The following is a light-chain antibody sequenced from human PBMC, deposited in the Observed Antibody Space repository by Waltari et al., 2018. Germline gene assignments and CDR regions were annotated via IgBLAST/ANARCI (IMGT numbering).Light chain of an antibody. CDR3: QLSYSTPLT. CDR2: AAS. CDR1: QSISSY. J-gene: IGKJ4*01. V-gene: IGKV1-39*01. Sequence: DIQMTQSPSSLSASVGDRVTITCRARQSISSYLNWYQQKPGKAPPPLIYAASSLQSGVPSRFSDSESETDCTRTISHQQHAEFATYYSQLSYSTPLTAGGGTMVASK.